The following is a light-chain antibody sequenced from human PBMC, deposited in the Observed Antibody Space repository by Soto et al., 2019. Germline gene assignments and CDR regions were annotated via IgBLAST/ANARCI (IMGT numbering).Light chain of an antibody. CDR2: AAS. Sequence: DIQMTQSPSSLSASVGDRVTITRRASQGISNYLAWYQQKPGKVPKLLIYAASTLQSGVPSRFSGSGSGTDFTLTISCLQPEDVATYYCQKYNSAPRTFGQGTKV. CDR1: QGISNY. V-gene: IGKV1-27*01. J-gene: IGKJ1*01. CDR3: QKYNSAPRT.